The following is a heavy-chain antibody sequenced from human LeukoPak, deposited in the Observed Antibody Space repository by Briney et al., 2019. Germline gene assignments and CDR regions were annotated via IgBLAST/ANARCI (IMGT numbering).Heavy chain of an antibody. CDR2: IYYSGST. CDR3: ARVPNWFDP. J-gene: IGHJ5*02. V-gene: IGHV4-30-4*01. Sequence: SETLSLTCIVSGGSISRGDYYWSWIRQPPGKGLEWIGYIYYSGSTYYNPSLKSRVIISVDTSKKQFSLKLSSVTAADTAVYYCARVPNWFDPWGQGTLVTVSS. CDR1: GGSISRGDYY.